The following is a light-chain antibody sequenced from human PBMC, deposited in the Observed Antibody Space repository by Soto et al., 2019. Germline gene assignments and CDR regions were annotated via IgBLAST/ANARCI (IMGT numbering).Light chain of an antibody. V-gene: IGKV1-39*01. CDR2: GAS. Sequence: DIQMTQSPSSLSASVGDRVIITCRASQSIRSHLNWFQHKPGKAHKVLIYGASSLQGGVPSRFSGSGSGTDFTLTIKSLQPEDFATYYCQQSFSSPFTFGPGTKVDVK. CDR3: QQSFSSPFT. J-gene: IGKJ3*01. CDR1: QSIRSH.